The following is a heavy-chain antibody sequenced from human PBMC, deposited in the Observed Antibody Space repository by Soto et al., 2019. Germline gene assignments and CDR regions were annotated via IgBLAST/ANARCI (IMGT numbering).Heavy chain of an antibody. D-gene: IGHD6-19*01. CDR1: GLTFNNYS. CDR3: ARDPGLSVAGFDS. V-gene: IGHV3-21*06. J-gene: IGHJ4*02. CDR2: ISSRGSYI. Sequence: PGGSLGLSCAASGLTFNNYSMNWVRQAPGKGLEWVSSISSRGSYIYYADSVKGRFTISRDNAKNSLYLQMNSLRAEDTAVYFCARDPGLSVAGFDSWGQGTLVTVSS.